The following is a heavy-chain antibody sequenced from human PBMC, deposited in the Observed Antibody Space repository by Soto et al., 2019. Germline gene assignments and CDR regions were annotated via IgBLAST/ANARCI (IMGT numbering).Heavy chain of an antibody. V-gene: IGHV3-23*01. CDR2: ISGGGSNT. D-gene: IGHD4-4*01. CDR1: GFPFSSYV. CDR3: AKDSNKYSSSLRGRYFDY. J-gene: IGHJ4*02. Sequence: LRLSCAASGFPFSSYVMSWVRQAPGKGLEWVSGISGGGSNTFYADYVKGRFTISRDNSKNTLLLQMNSLGAVDTAVYYCAKDSNKYSSSLRGRYFDYWGQGIGVTVSS.